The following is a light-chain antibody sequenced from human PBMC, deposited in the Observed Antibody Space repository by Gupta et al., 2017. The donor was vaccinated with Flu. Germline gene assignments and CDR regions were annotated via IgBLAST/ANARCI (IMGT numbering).Light chain of an antibody. CDR3: QSSDICNSYVV. V-gene: IGLV3-25*03. Sequence: SYELTQPPSLSVSPGQTARITCSGDAMPKQYAYWYQQRPGQAPVLVIYKDTERPSGIPERFSGSSSGTTVTLTISGVQAEDEAEYYCQSSDICNSYVVFGGGTKVTVL. J-gene: IGLJ2*01. CDR1: AMPKQY. CDR2: KDT.